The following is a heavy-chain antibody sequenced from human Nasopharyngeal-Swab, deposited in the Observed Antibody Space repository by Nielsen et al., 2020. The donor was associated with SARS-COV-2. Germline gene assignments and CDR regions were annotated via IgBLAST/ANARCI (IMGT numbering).Heavy chain of an antibody. Sequence: GESLKISCTASGINFSDYGIHWGRQAPGTGLEWVAVVWHDGNNKYHAESVKGRFTISRDNSKKTMYLQMNSLTVDDSAMYYCARGSTAGDYWGQGTLVTVSS. CDR2: VWHDGNNK. J-gene: IGHJ4*02. V-gene: IGHV3-33*08. CDR3: ARGSTAGDY. D-gene: IGHD1-26*01. CDR1: GINFSDYG.